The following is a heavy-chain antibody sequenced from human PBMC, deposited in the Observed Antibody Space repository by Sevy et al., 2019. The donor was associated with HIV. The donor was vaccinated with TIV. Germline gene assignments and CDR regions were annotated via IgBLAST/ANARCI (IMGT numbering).Heavy chain of an antibody. Sequence: GGSLRLSCEASGFTVSGNYMAWVRLAPGKGLEWVSHIDSGGSTYYADPVKGRFTISRYKAKNTLYLQMNPLRPGDTAVYFCSRDRYYDASGYYYYYYGMDVWGQGTTVTVSS. J-gene: IGHJ6*02. CDR1: GFTVSGNY. V-gene: IGHV3-66*01. CDR3: SRDRYYDASGYYYYYYGMDV. CDR2: IDSGGST. D-gene: IGHD3-22*01.